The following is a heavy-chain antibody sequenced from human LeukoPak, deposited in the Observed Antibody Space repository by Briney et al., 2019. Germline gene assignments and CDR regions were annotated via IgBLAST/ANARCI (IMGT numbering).Heavy chain of an antibody. CDR1: GGTFTSYA. CDR2: IIPIFGTA. V-gene: IGHV1-69*13. Sequence: SVKVSGKASGGTFTSYAISWVRQAPGQGLEWMGGIIPIFGTANDAQKFQGRVTITADESTSTVYMELSSLRSEDTAVYYCARDLDDAFDIWGQGTMVTVSS. CDR3: ARDLDDAFDI. J-gene: IGHJ3*02.